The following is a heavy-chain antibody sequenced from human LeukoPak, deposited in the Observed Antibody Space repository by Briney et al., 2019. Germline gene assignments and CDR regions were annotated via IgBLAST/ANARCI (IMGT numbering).Heavy chain of an antibody. CDR3: AREVYSSGWSSFDY. Sequence: PGRSLRLSCAASGFTFSTYGMHWVSQDPGKGLEWVAVISYDGDNKYFADSVKGRFTISRDNSKNTLYLQMNSLRAEDTAVYYCAREVYSSGWSSFDYWGQGTLVTVSS. CDR2: ISYDGDNK. CDR1: GFTFSTYG. V-gene: IGHV3-30*03. J-gene: IGHJ4*02. D-gene: IGHD6-19*01.